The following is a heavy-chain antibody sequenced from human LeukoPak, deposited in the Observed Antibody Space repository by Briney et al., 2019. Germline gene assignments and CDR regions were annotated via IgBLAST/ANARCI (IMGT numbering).Heavy chain of an antibody. CDR3: ARHPTYYYGSGRPKGKFGAFDI. V-gene: IGHV4-34*01. CDR2: INHSGST. D-gene: IGHD3-10*01. Sequence: SETLSLTCTVSGGSISSYYWSWIRRPPGKGLEWIGEINHSGSTNYNPSLKSRVTISVDTSKNQFSLKLSSVTAADTAVYYCARHPTYYYGSGRPKGKFGAFDIWGQGTMVTVSS. J-gene: IGHJ3*02. CDR1: GGSISSYY.